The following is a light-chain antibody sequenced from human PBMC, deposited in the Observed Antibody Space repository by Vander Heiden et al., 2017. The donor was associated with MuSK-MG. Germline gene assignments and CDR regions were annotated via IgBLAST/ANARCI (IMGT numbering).Light chain of an antibody. V-gene: IGKV1-39*01. Sequence: DIQMTQSPSSLSASVGDRHTLTCRTSQSSSSYVKWYQQKAGKATKLLIYAASSLQSGVPSMFSGSGAGTDFTVTISSLQPEDFATYYCQQSDSTLTFGGGTKVEIK. CDR3: QQSDSTLT. CDR1: QSSSSY. J-gene: IGKJ4*01. CDR2: AAS.